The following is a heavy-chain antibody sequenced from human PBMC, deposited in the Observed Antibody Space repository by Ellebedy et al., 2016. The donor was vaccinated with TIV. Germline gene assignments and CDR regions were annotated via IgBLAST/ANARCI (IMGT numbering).Heavy chain of an antibody. V-gene: IGHV3-64*04. CDR2: INSNGHST. Sequence: GESLKISCSASGFSFSNHAMHWVRQAPGKGLEFVSAINSNGHSTYYADSVKGRFTISRDNSKNTMYLQMDSLRVEDTAVYYCAKETGGLDVWGQGTTVTVSS. D-gene: IGHD3-10*01. CDR1: GFSFSNHA. J-gene: IGHJ6*02. CDR3: AKETGGLDV.